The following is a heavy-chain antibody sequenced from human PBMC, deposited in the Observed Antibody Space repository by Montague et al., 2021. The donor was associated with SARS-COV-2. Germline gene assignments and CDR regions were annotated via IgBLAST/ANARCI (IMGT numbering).Heavy chain of an antibody. CDR2: IYSTGNA. CDR1: GASMSNYY. D-gene: IGHD4-17*01. CDR3: ASEGGLR. J-gene: IGHJ4*02. V-gene: IGHV4-4*07. Sequence: SETLSLTCSVSGASMSNYYWSWIRQPAGKGLEWIGRIYSTGNADYNPSLESRVTMSADPSKNQFSLKLSSVTVADTAVYYCASEGGLRWGQGTLVAVSS.